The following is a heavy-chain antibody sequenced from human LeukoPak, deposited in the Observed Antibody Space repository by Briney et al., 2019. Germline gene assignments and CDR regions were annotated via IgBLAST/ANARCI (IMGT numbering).Heavy chain of an antibody. CDR3: AKGAISSGWPNNWFDP. Sequence: PGRSLRLSCAASGFTFDDYAMHWVRQAPGKGLEWVSGISWNSGSIGYADSVKGRFTISRDNAKNSLYLQMNSLRAEDAALYYCAKGAISSGWPNNWFDPWGQGTLVTVSS. CDR2: ISWNSGSI. J-gene: IGHJ5*02. CDR1: GFTFDDYA. V-gene: IGHV3-9*01. D-gene: IGHD6-19*01.